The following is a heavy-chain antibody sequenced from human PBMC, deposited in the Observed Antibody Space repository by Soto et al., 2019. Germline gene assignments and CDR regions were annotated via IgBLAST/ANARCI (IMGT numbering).Heavy chain of an antibody. V-gene: IGHV3-21*01. CDR3: AGVVVVAATFAFDI. J-gene: IGHJ3*02. Sequence: GGSLRLSCAASGFTFSSYSMNWVRQAPGKGLEWVSSISSSSSYIYYANSVKGRFTISRDNAKNSLYLQMNRLRAEGTAVYYCAGVVVVAATFAFDIWGQGTMVTV. D-gene: IGHD2-15*01. CDR2: ISSSSSYI. CDR1: GFTFSSYS.